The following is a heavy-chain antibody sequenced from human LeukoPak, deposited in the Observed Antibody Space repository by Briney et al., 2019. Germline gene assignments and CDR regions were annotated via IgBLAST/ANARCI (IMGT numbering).Heavy chain of an antibody. CDR3: ARWSRDIVVVPAAIRPYYYYMDV. CDR1: GGPISSYY. Sequence: PSETLSLTCTVSGGPISSYYWSWIRQPAGKGLEWIGRIYTSGSTNYNPSLKSRVTMSVDTSKNQFSLKLSSVTAADTAVYYCARWSRDIVVVPAAIRPYYYYMDVWGKGTTVTVSS. CDR2: IYTSGST. D-gene: IGHD2-2*02. V-gene: IGHV4-4*07. J-gene: IGHJ6*03.